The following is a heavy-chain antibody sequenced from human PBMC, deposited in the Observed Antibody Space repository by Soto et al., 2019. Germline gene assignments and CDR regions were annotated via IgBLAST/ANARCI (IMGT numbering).Heavy chain of an antibody. D-gene: IGHD1-7*01. V-gene: IGHV3-21*01. CDR2: ISSSSSYI. J-gene: IGHJ3*02. CDR1: GFTFSSYS. CDR3: ARQSITGTGAFDI. Sequence: GGSLRLSCAASGFTFSSYSMNWVRQAPGKGLEWVSSISSSSSYIYYADSVKGRFTISRDNAKNSLYLQMNSLRAEDTAVYYCARQSITGTGAFDIWGQGTMVTVSS.